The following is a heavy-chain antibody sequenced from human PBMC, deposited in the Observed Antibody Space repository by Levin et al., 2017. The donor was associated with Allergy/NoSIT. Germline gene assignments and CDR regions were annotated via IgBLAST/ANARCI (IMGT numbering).Heavy chain of an antibody. CDR2: ISASGDST. CDR1: GFTFSSYA. V-gene: IGHV3-23*01. CDR3: AKGLFQSNAYFYYGLDV. J-gene: IGHJ6*02. Sequence: RAGGSLRLSCAASGFTFSSYAISWVRQAPGKGLEWVSGISASGDSTYFADSVKGRFTISRDNSKNTLYLQMNSLRAEDTAVYYCAKGLFQSNAYFYYGLDVWGQGTTVTVSS. D-gene: IGHD2/OR15-2a*01.